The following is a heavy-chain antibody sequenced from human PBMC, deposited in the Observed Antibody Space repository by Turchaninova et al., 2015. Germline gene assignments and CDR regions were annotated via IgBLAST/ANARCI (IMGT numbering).Heavy chain of an antibody. J-gene: IGHJ6*02. CDR2: INHSGSN. CDR1: GCSLSCYS. V-gene: IGHV4-34*01. D-gene: IGHD3-3*01. Sequence: QVQLQQWGAGLLKPSDTLSPTCSVDGCSLSCYSWSWMRQPTGEGLEWIGEINHSGSNNDNPSLKSRVTISGDTSKNQFSLKLSSVTAADTDVYYCARTDFWSGYHTIYGMDVWGQGTTVTVSS. CDR3: ARTDFWSGYHTIYGMDV.